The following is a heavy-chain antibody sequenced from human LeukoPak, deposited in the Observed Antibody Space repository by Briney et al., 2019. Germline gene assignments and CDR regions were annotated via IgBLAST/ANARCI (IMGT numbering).Heavy chain of an antibody. CDR1: GGSISGYY. V-gene: IGHV4-59*01. CDR3: ARDRWELSY. Sequence: PSETLSLTCSVSGGSISGYYWSWIRQPPGKGLEWIGYIYYSGSTNYNPSLKSRVTISVDTSKNQFSLKLSSVTAADTAVYYCARDRWELSYWGQGTLVTVSS. D-gene: IGHD1-26*01. J-gene: IGHJ4*02. CDR2: IYYSGST.